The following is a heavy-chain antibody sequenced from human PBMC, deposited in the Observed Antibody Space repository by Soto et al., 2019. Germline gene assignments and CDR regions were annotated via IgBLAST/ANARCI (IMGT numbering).Heavy chain of an antibody. CDR1: GGSISNYY. CDR2: IYNTGST. D-gene: IGHD6-19*01. CDR3: ARGRHWLDY. Sequence: QVQLQESGPGLVKPSETLSLTCTVSGGSISNYYWSWIRQPPGKGLEWIGYIYNTGSTDYNPSHKSRVIISVDTSENQFFLRLSYVTAADTAIYYCARGRHWLDYWGQGTVVTVSS. J-gene: IGHJ4*02. V-gene: IGHV4-59*01.